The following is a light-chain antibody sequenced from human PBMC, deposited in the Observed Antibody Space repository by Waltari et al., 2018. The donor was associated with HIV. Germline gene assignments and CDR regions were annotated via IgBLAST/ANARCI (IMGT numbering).Light chain of an antibody. CDR3: QQYKTYSFT. Sequence: DIQMTQSPSNLSASVGDKVTITCRASHNIGDWLLWYQHKPTQAPKLLIYTASNLHTGVPSRFSATGSGTDFTLTIASLQADDFATYYCQQYKTYSFTFGPGTKVEIK. CDR2: TAS. CDR1: HNIGDW. V-gene: IGKV1-5*03. J-gene: IGKJ3*01.